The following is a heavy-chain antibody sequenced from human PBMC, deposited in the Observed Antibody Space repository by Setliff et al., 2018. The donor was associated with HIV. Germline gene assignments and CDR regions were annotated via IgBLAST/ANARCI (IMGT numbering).Heavy chain of an antibody. D-gene: IGHD4-17*01. V-gene: IGHV4-61*01. CDR1: GDSVSSASYY. Sequence: SETLSLTCTVSGDSVSSASYYWSWIRQPPGKGLEWIGCIYYSGSAYYNPSLKSRVIISVDTSKNQISLRLSSVTAADTAMYYCVRDDYGYNGKGFDYWGPGTLVTVSS. CDR2: IYYSGSA. CDR3: VRDDYGYNGKGFDY. J-gene: IGHJ4*02.